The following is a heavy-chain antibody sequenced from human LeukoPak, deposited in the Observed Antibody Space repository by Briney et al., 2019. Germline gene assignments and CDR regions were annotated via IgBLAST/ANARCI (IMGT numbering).Heavy chain of an antibody. CDR2: IWYDGSNK. V-gene: IGHV3-33*08. D-gene: IGHD6-13*01. CDR1: GFTFSTYG. J-gene: IGHJ4*02. Sequence: GGSLRLSCVASGFTFSTYGMHWVRQAPGKGLEWVAVIWYDGSNKYYADSVKGRFTISRDNSKNTLYLQMNSLRAEDTAVYYCARFAGYSSSWPLDYWGQGTLVTVSS. CDR3: ARFAGYSSSWPLDY.